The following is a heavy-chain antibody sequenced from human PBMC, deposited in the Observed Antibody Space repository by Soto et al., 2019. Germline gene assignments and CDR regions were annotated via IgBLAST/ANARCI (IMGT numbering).Heavy chain of an antibody. Sequence: QVQLQQWGAGLLKPSETLSLTCAVYGGSFSGYYWSWIRQPPGKGLEWIGEINHSGSTNYNPSLKIRVTISVDTSKNQFSLKLSSVTAADTAVYYCARGYYDYVWGSYRLLGYFDYWGQGTLVTVSS. CDR3: ARGYYDYVWGSYRLLGYFDY. CDR2: INHSGST. D-gene: IGHD3-16*02. V-gene: IGHV4-34*01. CDR1: GGSFSGYY. J-gene: IGHJ4*02.